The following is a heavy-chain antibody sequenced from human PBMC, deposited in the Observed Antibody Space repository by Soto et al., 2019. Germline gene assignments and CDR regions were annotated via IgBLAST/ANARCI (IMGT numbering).Heavy chain of an antibody. V-gene: IGHV3-48*03. CDR3: ATTLPYCRNGVCHRD. J-gene: IGHJ4*02. D-gene: IGHD2-8*01. CDR1: GFTFSTLE. Sequence: GGSLRLSCAASGFTFSTLEMNWVRQAPGKGLEWVSYITSRGDTQYYADSVKGRFTISRDNARNSLYLQMNSLRREDTAVYHCATTLPYCRNGVCHRDWGQGTQVTVSS. CDR2: ITSRGDTQ.